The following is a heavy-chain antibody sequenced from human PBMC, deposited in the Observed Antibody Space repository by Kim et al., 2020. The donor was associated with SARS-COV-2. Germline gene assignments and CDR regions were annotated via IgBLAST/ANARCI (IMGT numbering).Heavy chain of an antibody. J-gene: IGHJ5*02. CDR1: GYTFITHW. CDR2: IYPDDSDT. Sequence: GESLKISCKGSGYTFITHWIAWVRQMPGKGLEWMGIIYPDDSDTRYSPSFQGQVTISVDKSINTAYLQWSSLKASDTAMYYCARGINRFDPWGQGTLVTVSS. CDR3: ARGINRFDP. V-gene: IGHV5-51*01.